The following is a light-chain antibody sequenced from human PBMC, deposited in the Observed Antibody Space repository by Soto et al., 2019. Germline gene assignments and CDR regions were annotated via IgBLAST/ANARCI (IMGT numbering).Light chain of an antibody. CDR1: QSVSIY. J-gene: IGKJ5*01. Sequence: EIVLTQSPATLSLSPAERATLSCRASQSVSIYSAWYQQKPGQAPRLLIYDSSNRATGIPARFSARGSGTDFTLIISSLEPEYSAVYYCQHRSNWPPITFGQGTRLEIK. CDR3: QHRSNWPPIT. CDR2: DSS. V-gene: IGKV3-11*01.